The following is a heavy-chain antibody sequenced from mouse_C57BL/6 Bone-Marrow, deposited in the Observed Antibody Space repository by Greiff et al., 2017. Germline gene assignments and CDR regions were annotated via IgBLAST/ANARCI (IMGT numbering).Heavy chain of an antibody. V-gene: IGHV1-81*01. Sequence: VQGVESGAELARPGASVKLSCQASGYTFTSYGISWVKQRTGQGLEWIGKIYPRSGHTYYHEKLKGKATLPADKSTSPAYMELRSLALEDWAVCFWENLRSLDYWGQGTLVTVSA. CDR3: ENLRSLDY. CDR2: IYPRSGHT. D-gene: IGHD1-1*01. CDR1: GYTFTSYG. J-gene: IGHJ3*01.